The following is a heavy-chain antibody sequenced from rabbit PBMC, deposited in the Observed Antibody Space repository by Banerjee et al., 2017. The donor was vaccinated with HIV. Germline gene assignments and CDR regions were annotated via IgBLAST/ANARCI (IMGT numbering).Heavy chain of an antibody. J-gene: IGHJ4*01. CDR2: INVDSTGIT. D-gene: IGHD4-1*01. CDR1: GIDFSSYG. V-gene: IGHV1S40*01. CDR3: ARDLAGVIGWNFGL. Sequence: QSLEESGGGLVKPEGSLTLTCTASGIDFSSYGISWVRQAPGKGLEWIASINVDSTGITYYASWAKGRFTISKTSSTTVTLQMTSLTAADTATYFCARDLAGVIGWNFGLWGPGTLVTVS.